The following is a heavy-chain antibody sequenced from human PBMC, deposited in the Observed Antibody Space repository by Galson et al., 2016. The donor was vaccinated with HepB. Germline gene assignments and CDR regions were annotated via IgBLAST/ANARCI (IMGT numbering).Heavy chain of an antibody. CDR1: GFSLNTSGVG. J-gene: IGHJ4*02. Sequence: PALVKPTQTLTLTCTFSGFSLNTSGVGVGWIRQPPGKALEWLALIYWDDDKRYSPFLKDRLTVTKDTSKNQVVLTMTNMDPVDTATYYCAHTLGIWYFDYWGQGALATVSS. CDR2: IYWDDDK. V-gene: IGHV2-5*02. CDR3: AHTLGIWYFDY. D-gene: IGHD6-13*01.